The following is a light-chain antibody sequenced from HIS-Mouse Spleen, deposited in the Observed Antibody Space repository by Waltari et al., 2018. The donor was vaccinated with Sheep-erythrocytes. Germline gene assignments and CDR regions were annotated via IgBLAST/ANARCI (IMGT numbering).Light chain of an antibody. CDR1: SSAVGSFNL. V-gene: IGLV2-23*01. CDR2: EGS. CDR3: CSYAGSSTPWV. J-gene: IGLJ3*02. Sequence: QSALTQPASVSGSPGQSITIPCPGTSSAVGSFNLVPWYQQHPGKAPKLMIYEGSKRPSGVSNRFSGSKSGNTASLTISGLQAEDEADYYCCSYAGSSTPWVFGGGTKLTVL.